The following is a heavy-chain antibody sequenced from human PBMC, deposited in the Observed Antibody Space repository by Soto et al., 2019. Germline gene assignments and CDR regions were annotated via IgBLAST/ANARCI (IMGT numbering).Heavy chain of an antibody. CDR2: ISYDGSNK. CDR3: AKDHHCSSTSCYGMDV. D-gene: IGHD2-2*01. Sequence: GGSLRLSCPASGFTFSGYFMHWVRQGPGKGLERVAVISYDGSNKYYADSVKGRFTISRDNSKNTMYLQMNSLRAEDTAVYYCAKDHHCSSTSCYGMDVWGQGTTVTVSS. V-gene: IGHV3-30*18. J-gene: IGHJ6*02. CDR1: GFTFSGYF.